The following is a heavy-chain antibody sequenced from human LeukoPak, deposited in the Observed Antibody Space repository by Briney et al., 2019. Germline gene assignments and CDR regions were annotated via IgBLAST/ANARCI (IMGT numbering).Heavy chain of an antibody. D-gene: IGHD6-19*01. J-gene: IGHJ2*01. CDR3: AKTVPGHWYFDL. V-gene: IGHV4-38-2*02. Sequence: SETLSLTCTVSGYSISSGYYWGWIRQPPGKGLEWIGSIYHSGATYYNPSLKSRVTISVDASKNQFSLKLSSVTAADTAVFYCAKTVPGHWYFDLWGRATLVTVSS. CDR1: GYSISSGYY. CDR2: IYHSGAT.